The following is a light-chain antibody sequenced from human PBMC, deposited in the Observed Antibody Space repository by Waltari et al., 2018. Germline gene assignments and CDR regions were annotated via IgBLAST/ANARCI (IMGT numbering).Light chain of an antibody. J-gene: IGKJ1*01. CDR1: QSLVHSDGNNY. Sequence: DVVMTQSPLSLPVTVGQPASISCRSSQSLVHSDGNNYLSWFHQRPGQFPGRLIFKVSHRDSGVPERFSGSGSGTDFTLKISRVEAEDVGVYYCMQATHWPWTFGQGTKVEIK. CDR3: MQATHWPWT. V-gene: IGKV2-30*02. CDR2: KVS.